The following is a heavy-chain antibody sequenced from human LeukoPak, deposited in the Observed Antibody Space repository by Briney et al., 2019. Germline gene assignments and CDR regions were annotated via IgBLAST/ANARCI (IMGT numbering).Heavy chain of an antibody. CDR2: MKPNSGNT. Sequence: ASVKVSCKASGYTFTSYDINWVRQATGQGLEWMGWMKPNSGNTGYAQKFQGRVTMTRNTSISTAYMELSSLRSEDTAVYYCARGGHDYGGNRGYYYYMDVWGKGTTVTVSS. V-gene: IGHV1-8*01. J-gene: IGHJ6*03. CDR3: ARGGHDYGGNRGYYYYMDV. D-gene: IGHD4-23*01. CDR1: GYTFTSYD.